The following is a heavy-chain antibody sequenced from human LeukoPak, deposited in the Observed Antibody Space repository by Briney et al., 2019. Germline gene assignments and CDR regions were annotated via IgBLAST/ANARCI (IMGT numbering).Heavy chain of an antibody. CDR1: GGSISSYY. V-gene: IGHV4-59*08. J-gene: IGHJ4*02. CDR3: ARLPLYGDYGGGY. CDR2: IYYSGST. D-gene: IGHD4-17*01. Sequence: SETLSLTCTVSGGSISSYYWSWIRQPPGKGLEWIGYIYYSGSTNYNPSLKSRVTISVDTSKNQFSLKLSSVTAADTAVYYCARLPLYGDYGGGYWGQGTLVTVSS.